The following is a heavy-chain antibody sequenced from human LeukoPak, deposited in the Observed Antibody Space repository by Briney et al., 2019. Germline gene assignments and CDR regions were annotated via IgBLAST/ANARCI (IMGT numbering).Heavy chain of an antibody. CDR1: GFTFSSYG. D-gene: IGHD2-2*01. Sequence: GGSLRLSCAASGFTFSSYGMHWVRQAPGKGLEWVAVISYDGSNKYYADSVKGRFTISRDNSKNTLYLQMNSLRAEDTAVYYCAKARGVVPAAIGGGYWGQGTLVTVSS. J-gene: IGHJ4*02. CDR2: ISYDGSNK. CDR3: AKARGVVPAAIGGGY. V-gene: IGHV3-30*18.